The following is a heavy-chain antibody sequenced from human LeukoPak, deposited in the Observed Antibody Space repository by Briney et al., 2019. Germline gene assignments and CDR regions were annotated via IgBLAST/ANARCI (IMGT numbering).Heavy chain of an antibody. D-gene: IGHD1-26*01. V-gene: IGHV3-7*03. J-gene: IGHJ4*02. Sequence: GGSLRLSCVASGFPFSSYWMTWVRQAPGKGLEWVANIKQDGSKKSYVDSVKGRFTISRDNAKNSLYLQMNSLRDEDTAVYYCAKDQRWESPHYLDSWGQGTLVTVSS. CDR3: AKDQRWESPHYLDS. CDR2: IKQDGSKK. CDR1: GFPFSSYW.